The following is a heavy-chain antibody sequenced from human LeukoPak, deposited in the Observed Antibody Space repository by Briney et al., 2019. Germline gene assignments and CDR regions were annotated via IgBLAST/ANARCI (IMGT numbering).Heavy chain of an antibody. V-gene: IGHV4-59*01. Sequence: PSETLSLTCTVSGGSISNYYWTWIRQPPGKGLEWIGYIYYSGSTNYNPSLKSRVTISVDTSKNQFSLKLSSVTAADTAVYYCARDRLTSQNIDDYWYFDLWGRGTLVTVSS. CDR2: IYYSGST. CDR1: GGSISNYY. CDR3: ARDRLTSQNIDDYWYFDL. J-gene: IGHJ2*01. D-gene: IGHD1-14*01.